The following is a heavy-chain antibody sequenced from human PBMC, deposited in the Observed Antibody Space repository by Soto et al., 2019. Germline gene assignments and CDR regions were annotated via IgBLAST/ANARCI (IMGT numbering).Heavy chain of an antibody. Sequence: PSETLSLTCDVYGGSFSGYIWTWIRQTPGKGLQWIGQINHSGSANYNPSLKSRVTISRDNAKNTLYLQMNSLRAEDTAVYYCERLQYCSGTKCPPPDYWAQGTLVTFSS. V-gene: IGHV4-34*01. J-gene: IGHJ4*02. CDR1: GGSFSGYI. CDR3: ERLQYCSGTKCPPPDY. D-gene: IGHD2-15*01. CDR2: INHSGSA.